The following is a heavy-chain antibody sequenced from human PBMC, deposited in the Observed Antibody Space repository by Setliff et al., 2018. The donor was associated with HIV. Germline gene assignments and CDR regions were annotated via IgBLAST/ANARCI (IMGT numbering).Heavy chain of an antibody. J-gene: IGHJ4*02. D-gene: IGHD2-21*01. Sequence: SQTLSLTCTVSGEPFNGFYWTWIRQPPGKGLECIGDVNPTGRPNYSPSLKSRVTMSLDTSKNQFSLNLKSVTAADTALYYCATTGQGRAYFDFWGQGSLVTVSS. CDR3: ATTGQGRAYFDF. V-gene: IGHV4-34*01. CDR1: GEPFNGFY. CDR2: VNPTGRP.